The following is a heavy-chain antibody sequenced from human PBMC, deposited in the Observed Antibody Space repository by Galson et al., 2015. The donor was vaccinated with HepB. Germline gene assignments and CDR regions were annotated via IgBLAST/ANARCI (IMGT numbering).Heavy chain of an antibody. Sequence: SLRLSCAASGFTFSIEAMYWVRQAPDKGLEFVAATSYDGETKYYADSVRGRFTISRDNSKNTLYLQTNSLRVEDTALYYCAKDWGLGVWGQGTTVTVSS. CDR3: AKDWGLGV. V-gene: IGHV3-30-3*02. J-gene: IGHJ6*02. D-gene: IGHD3-16*01. CDR2: TSYDGETK. CDR1: GFTFSIEA.